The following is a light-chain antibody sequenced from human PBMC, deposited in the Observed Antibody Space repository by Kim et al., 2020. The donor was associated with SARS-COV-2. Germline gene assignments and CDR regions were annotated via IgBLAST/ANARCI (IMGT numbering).Light chain of an antibody. CDR1: SNNVGYQG. CDR3: SAWDNSLNVWV. Sequence: SQTAPLTCTGNSNNVGYQGAAWLQQHQGHPPKLLSSRNNNRPSGISERLSASRSGNTASLTITGLQPEDEADYYCSAWDNSLNVWVFGGGTQLTVL. CDR2: RNN. V-gene: IGLV10-54*01. J-gene: IGLJ3*02.